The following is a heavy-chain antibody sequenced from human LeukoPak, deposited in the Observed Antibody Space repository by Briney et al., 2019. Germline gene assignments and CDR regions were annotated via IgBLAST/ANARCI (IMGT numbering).Heavy chain of an antibody. J-gene: IGHJ4*02. CDR3: AKESSGGWYFDY. CDR1: GFTVSGKY. V-gene: IGHV3-53*01. Sequence: GGSLRLSCAASGFTVSGKYMSWVRQAPGKGLEWVSIIYSGGGTYYADSVKGRFTISRDNSKNSLYLQMNSLRAEDTAVYYCAKESSGGWYFDYWGQGTLVTVSS. D-gene: IGHD6-19*01. CDR2: IYSGGGT.